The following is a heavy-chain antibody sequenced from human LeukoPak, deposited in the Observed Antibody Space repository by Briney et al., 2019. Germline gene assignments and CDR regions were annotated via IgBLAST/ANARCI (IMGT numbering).Heavy chain of an antibody. D-gene: IGHD3-10*01. CDR1: GGSFSGYY. CDR3: ASERGAIDY. J-gene: IGHJ4*02. V-gene: IGHV4-34*01. Sequence: SETLSLTCAVYGGSFSGYYWSWIRQPPGKGLEWIGEINHSGSTNYNPSLKSRVTISVDTSKNQFSLKLSSATAADTAVYYCASERGAIDYWGQGTLVTVSS. CDR2: INHSGST.